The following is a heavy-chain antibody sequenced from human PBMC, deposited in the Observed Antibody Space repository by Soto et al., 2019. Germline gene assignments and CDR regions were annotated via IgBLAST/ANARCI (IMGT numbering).Heavy chain of an antibody. CDR3: ARGLVIRPYYYHGMDV. D-gene: IGHD3-9*01. J-gene: IGHJ6*02. CDR2: ISSIGST. Sequence: SETLSLTCTVSGGSISSGDYFWSWIRQSPGKGLEWIGYISSIGSTYYNPSLKSRVSVSRDTSKNQFSLKLSSVTTTDTAVYDCARGLVIRPYYYHGMDVWGQGTTVT. CDR1: GGSISSGDYF. V-gene: IGHV4-30-4*01.